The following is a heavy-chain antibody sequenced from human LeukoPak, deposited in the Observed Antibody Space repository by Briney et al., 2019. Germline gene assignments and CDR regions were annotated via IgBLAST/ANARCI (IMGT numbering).Heavy chain of an antibody. J-gene: IGHJ4*02. V-gene: IGHV4-31*03. D-gene: IGHD4-17*01. CDR2: IYYSGST. Sequence: PSQTLSLTCTVSGGSISSGGYYWSWIRQHPGKGLEWIGYIYYSGSTYYNPSLKSRVTISVDTSKNQFSLKLSSVTAADTAVYYCVRVVAGTTVTTGEYYFDYWGQGTLVTVSS. CDR1: GGSISSGGYY. CDR3: VRVVAGTTVTTGEYYFDY.